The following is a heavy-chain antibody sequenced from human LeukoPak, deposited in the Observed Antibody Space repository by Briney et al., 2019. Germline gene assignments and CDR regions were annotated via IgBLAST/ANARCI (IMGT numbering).Heavy chain of an antibody. V-gene: IGHV3-23*01. D-gene: IGHD5-12*01. Sequence: GGSLRLSCAASGFTFSSYAMGWVRQAPGKGLEWVSSIGGSGGGTYYADSVKGRFTISRDNSKNTLYLQMNSLRAEDTAVYYCARDSWLRPLDYWGQGTLVTVSS. J-gene: IGHJ4*02. CDR2: IGGSGGGT. CDR3: ARDSWLRPLDY. CDR1: GFTFSSYA.